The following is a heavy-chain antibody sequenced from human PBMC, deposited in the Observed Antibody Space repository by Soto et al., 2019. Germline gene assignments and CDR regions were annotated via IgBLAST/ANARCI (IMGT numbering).Heavy chain of an antibody. CDR2: IGGTGTST. CDR3: AKDRYGDGHDAFDI. Sequence: GGSLRLSCAASGFTFSNYAMSWVRRAPGKGLEWVSTIGGTGTSTYNADSVKGRLTISRDNSKNTLFLQMNSLGAEDTAVYYCAKDRYGDGHDAFDIWGQGTMVTVSS. D-gene: IGHD4-17*01. V-gene: IGHV3-23*01. CDR1: GFTFSNYA. J-gene: IGHJ3*02.